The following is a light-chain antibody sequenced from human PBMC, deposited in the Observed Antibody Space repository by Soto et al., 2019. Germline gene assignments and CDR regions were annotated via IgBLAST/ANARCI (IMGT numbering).Light chain of an antibody. CDR1: NNGSKN. Sequence: SYELAQPPSVSVAPGQTARITCGGNNNGSKNVHWYQQKSGQAPVLVVYDESDRPSGIPERFSGSNSRDTATLTISRVEAGDEADYYCQVWDRLSDYVFGSGTKVTVL. CDR2: DES. J-gene: IGLJ1*01. V-gene: IGLV3-21*02. CDR3: QVWDRLSDYV.